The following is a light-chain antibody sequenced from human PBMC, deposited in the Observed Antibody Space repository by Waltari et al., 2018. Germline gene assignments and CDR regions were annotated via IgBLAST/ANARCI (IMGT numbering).Light chain of an antibody. CDR1: QSIGKY. Sequence: EIVLTQSPGTLSLSPGERATLSCRASQSIGKYLVWYQQKHGQAPRLLIYAASSRATGVPDRFSGSGSGTDFSLTISRLEPEDFAVYYCQNHERLPATFGQGTKVEIK. J-gene: IGKJ1*01. V-gene: IGKV3-20*01. CDR2: AAS. CDR3: QNHERLPAT.